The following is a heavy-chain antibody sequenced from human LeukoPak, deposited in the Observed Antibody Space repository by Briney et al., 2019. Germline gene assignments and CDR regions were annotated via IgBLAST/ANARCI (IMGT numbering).Heavy chain of an antibody. V-gene: IGHV4-34*01. CDR1: GGSFSGYY. CDR2: INHSGST. D-gene: IGHD3-10*01. Sequence: SETLSLTCAVYGGSFSGYYWSWIRQPPGKGLEWIGEINHSGSTNYNPSLKSRVTISVDTSKNQFSLKLSSVTAADTAVYYCARGMYYFSQYFDYWGQGTLATVSS. CDR3: ARGMYYFSQYFDY. J-gene: IGHJ4*02.